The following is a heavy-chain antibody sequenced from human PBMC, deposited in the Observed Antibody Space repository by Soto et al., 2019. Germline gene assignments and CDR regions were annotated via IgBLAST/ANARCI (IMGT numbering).Heavy chain of an antibody. CDR3: AHRVLRTVFGLVTTTAIYFDF. CDR1: GFSLTTSGVG. Sequence: QITLNESGPTQVKPRQTLTLTCTFSGFSLTTSGVGVCWIRQSPGKAPEWLALIYWDDDKRYSASLKSRLTITKDTSKIHVVLTLADLDPADTATYYCAHRVLRTVFGLVTTTAIYFDFWGQGTPVAVSS. J-gene: IGHJ4*02. D-gene: IGHD3-3*01. V-gene: IGHV2-5*02. CDR2: IYWDDDK.